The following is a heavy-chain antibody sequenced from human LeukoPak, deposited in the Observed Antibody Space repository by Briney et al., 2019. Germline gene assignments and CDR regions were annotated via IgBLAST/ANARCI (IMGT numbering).Heavy chain of an antibody. D-gene: IGHD3-22*01. Sequence: ASVKVSCKASGYTFTNYAIHWVRQAPGQRLEWMGWINAGNGNTKYSQKFQGRVTITRDTSASTAYMELSSLRSEDTAVYYCARTYYYDSSGYYYDRPYFDYWGQGTLVTVSS. CDR2: INAGNGNT. V-gene: IGHV1-3*01. J-gene: IGHJ4*02. CDR1: GYTFTNYA. CDR3: ARTYYYDSSGYYYDRPYFDY.